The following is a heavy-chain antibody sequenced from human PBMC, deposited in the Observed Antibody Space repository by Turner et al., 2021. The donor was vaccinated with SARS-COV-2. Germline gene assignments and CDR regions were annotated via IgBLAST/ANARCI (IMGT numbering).Heavy chain of an antibody. CDR1: GGSISSSSYY. V-gene: IGHV4-39*01. Sequence: RQLRGSGPGLVKPSETLSLTCTVSGGSISSSSYYWGWIRQPPGKGLEWIGSIYYSGSTYYNPSLKSRVTISVDTSKNQFSLKLTAVNAVETAVYFCARHWEVAAAAYLARFERWGQGTLVTVSS. J-gene: IGHJ5*02. CDR2: IYYSGST. D-gene: IGHD6-13*01. CDR3: ARHWEVAAAAYLARFER.